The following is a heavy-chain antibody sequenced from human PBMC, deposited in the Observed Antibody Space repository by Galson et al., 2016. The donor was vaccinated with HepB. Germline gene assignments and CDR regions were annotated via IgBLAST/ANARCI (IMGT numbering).Heavy chain of an antibody. CDR3: AKDRCRDYSSGYCGFES. CDR1: GFSFSSYA. V-gene: IGHV3-23*01. CDR2: ITGRGTST. Sequence: SLRLSCAASGFSFSSYAMSWVRQAPGKGLEWVSTITGRGTSTYYADSVEGRFTISRDNSKSTLYLQMNGLRAEDTAVYYCAKDRCRDYSSGYCGFESWGQGTLVTVSS. D-gene: IGHD4-11*01. J-gene: IGHJ4*02.